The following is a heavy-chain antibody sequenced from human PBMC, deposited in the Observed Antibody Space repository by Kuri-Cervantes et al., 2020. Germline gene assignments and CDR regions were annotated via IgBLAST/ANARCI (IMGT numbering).Heavy chain of an antibody. CDR2: ISTGSGFI. Sequence: GGSLRLSCEASGFTFSSYSMNWVRQAPGKGLEWVSIISTGSGFIKYADSVKGRFIISRDNAKNSLFLQMNSLRAEDTAVYYCARDLRTSYNWNDVYYYYYGMDVWGQGTTVTVSS. CDR1: GFTFSSYS. J-gene: IGHJ6*02. D-gene: IGHD1-20*01. V-gene: IGHV3-21*01. CDR3: ARDLRTSYNWNDVYYYYYGMDV.